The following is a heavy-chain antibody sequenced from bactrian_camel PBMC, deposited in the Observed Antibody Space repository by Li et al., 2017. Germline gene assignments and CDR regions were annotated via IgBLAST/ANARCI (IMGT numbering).Heavy chain of an antibody. V-gene: IGHV3S1*01. CDR1: GIQRKDYC. J-gene: IGHJ6*01. D-gene: IGHD4*01. CDR3: AADRPLQVPPVGITDYGRNCHLIGLRDRRNSA. Sequence: QVQLVESGGGSVQAGGSLTLSCTASGIQRKDYCLGWFRQHPGKDRVRVAAIYTGDDSTYYSDFAKDRFAISHDNAKKTLTLQMNSLKAEDTAMYYCAADRPLQVPPVGITDYGRNCHLIGLRDRRNSAWGQGTQVTVS. CDR2: IYTGDDST.